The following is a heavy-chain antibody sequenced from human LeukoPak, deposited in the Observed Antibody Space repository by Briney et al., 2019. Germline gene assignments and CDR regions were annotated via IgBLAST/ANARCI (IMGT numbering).Heavy chain of an antibody. CDR3: AKASITMIVVDPPPPIWFDP. CDR2: IRYDGSNK. J-gene: IGHJ5*02. CDR1: GFTFSSYG. V-gene: IGHV3-30*02. D-gene: IGHD3-22*01. Sequence: GGSLRLSCAASGFTFSSYGMHWVRQAPGKGLEWVAFIRYDGSNKYYADSVKGRFTISRDNSKNTLYLQMNSLRAEDTAVYYCAKASITMIVVDPPPPIWFDPWGQGTLVTVSS.